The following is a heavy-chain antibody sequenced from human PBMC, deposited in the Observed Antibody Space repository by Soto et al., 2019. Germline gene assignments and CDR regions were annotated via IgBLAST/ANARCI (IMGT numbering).Heavy chain of an antibody. J-gene: IGHJ5*02. CDR2: SYYTGST. CDR1: GGSISRYY. Sequence: SETLSLTCTVSGGSISRYYWSWIRQPPGKGLEWIGYSYYTGSTNYNPSLKSRVTISVDTSKSQFSLKLSSVTAADTAVYYCARWQQNNWFDPWGQGTLVTVSS. V-gene: IGHV4-59*08. CDR3: ARWQQNNWFDP. D-gene: IGHD6-13*01.